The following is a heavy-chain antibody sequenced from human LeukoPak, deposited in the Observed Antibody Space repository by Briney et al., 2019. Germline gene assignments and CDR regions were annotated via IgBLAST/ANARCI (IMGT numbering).Heavy chain of an antibody. CDR3: AREEVDETITMVRGVISQYFDY. CDR2: INAGNGNT. D-gene: IGHD3-10*01. Sequence: ASVKVSCKASGYTFTSYAMHWVRQAPGQRLEWMGWINAGNGNTKYSQKFRGRVTITRDTSASTAYMELSSLRSEDTAVYYCAREEVDETITMVRGVISQYFDYWGQGTLVTVSS. CDR1: GYTFTSYA. V-gene: IGHV1-3*01. J-gene: IGHJ4*02.